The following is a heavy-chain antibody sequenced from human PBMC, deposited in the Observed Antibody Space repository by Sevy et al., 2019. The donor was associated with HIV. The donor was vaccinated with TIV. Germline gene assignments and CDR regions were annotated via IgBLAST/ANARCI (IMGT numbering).Heavy chain of an antibody. CDR3: VRAIAADGSF. J-gene: IGHJ4*02. V-gene: IGHV3-7*01. D-gene: IGHD6-13*01. CDR1: GFTLNSYW. CDR2: IKQDGSVK. Sequence: GGSLRLSCVASGFTLNSYWMSWVRQAPGKGLEWVANIKQDGSVKYHVNSVKGRFTISRDNARNLLYLQMNSLRVEDTALYYCVRAIAADGSFWGQGTLVTVSS.